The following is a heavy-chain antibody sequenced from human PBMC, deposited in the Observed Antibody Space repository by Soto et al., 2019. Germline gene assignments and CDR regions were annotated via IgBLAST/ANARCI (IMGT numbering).Heavy chain of an antibody. D-gene: IGHD3-3*01. CDR3: ARVFKSGYYATDYYYYYGMDV. CDR1: GYTFTSYG. J-gene: IGHJ6*02. CDR2: ISAYNGNT. Sequence: GASVKVSCKASGYTFTSYGISWVRQAPGQGLEWMGWISAYNGNTNYAQKLQGRVTMTTDTSTSTAYMELRSLRSDDTAVYYCARVFKSGYYATDYYYYYGMDVWGQGTTVTVSS. V-gene: IGHV1-18*01.